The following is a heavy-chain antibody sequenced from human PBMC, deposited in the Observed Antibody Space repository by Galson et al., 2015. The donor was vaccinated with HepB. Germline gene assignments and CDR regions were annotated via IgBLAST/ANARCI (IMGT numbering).Heavy chain of an antibody. V-gene: IGHV3-30*03. CDR3: ARGGDGDLYYFDF. Sequence: SLRLSCAASGFTFSSYGMHWVRQAPGKGLEWVAVISYDEGNRYYADSVKGRFIVSRDNTKNTLYLQMNSLRAEDTAVYYCARGGDGDLYYFDFWGQGTLVTVSS. CDR1: GFTFSSYG. J-gene: IGHJ4*02. D-gene: IGHD4-17*01. CDR2: ISYDEGNR.